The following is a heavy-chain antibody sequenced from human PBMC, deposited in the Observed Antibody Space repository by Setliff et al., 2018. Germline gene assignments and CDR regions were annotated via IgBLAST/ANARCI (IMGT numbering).Heavy chain of an antibody. D-gene: IGHD3-16*02. V-gene: IGHV4-34*01. Sequence: PSETLSLTCAVYGGSFSGYYWSWIRQPPGKGLEWMGDINHSGSTNYNPSLKSRVTISVDTSKNQFSLKLSSVTAADTAVYYCARGKVLYNYVWGSYRYEDYYYGMDVWGQGTTVTVSS. CDR2: INHSGST. CDR3: ARGKVLYNYVWGSYRYEDYYYGMDV. J-gene: IGHJ6*02. CDR1: GGSFSGYY.